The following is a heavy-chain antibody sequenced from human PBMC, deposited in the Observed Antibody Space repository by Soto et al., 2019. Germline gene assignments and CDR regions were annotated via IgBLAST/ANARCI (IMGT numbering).Heavy chain of an antibody. V-gene: IGHV4-59*01. Sequence: SETLSLTCTVSGGSISSYYWSWIRQPPGKGLEWIGYIYYSGSTNYNPSLKSRVTISVDTSKNQFSLKLSSVTAADTAVYYCARAERLRDSSRYYYVGWFDPWGQGTLVTVSS. J-gene: IGHJ5*02. CDR3: ARAERLRDSSRYYYVGWFDP. D-gene: IGHD3-22*01. CDR2: IYYSGST. CDR1: GGSISSYY.